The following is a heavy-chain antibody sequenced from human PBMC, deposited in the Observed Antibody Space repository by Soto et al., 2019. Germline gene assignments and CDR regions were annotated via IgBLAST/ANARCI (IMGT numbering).Heavy chain of an antibody. V-gene: IGHV4-31*03. CDR2: IYY. J-gene: IGHJ6*02. Sequence: QVQLQESGPGLVKPSQTLSLTCTVSGGSISSGGYYWSWIRQHPGKGLEWIGYIYYNPSLKSRVTISVDSSKNQFPLKLSSVTAADTAVYYCARRREIHSKGNYGMDVWGQGTTVTVSS. CDR3: ARRREIHSKGNYGMDV. D-gene: IGHD4-4*01. CDR1: GGSISSGGYY.